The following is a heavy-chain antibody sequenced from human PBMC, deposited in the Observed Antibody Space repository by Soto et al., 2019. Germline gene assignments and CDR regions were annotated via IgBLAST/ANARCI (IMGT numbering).Heavy chain of an antibody. CDR1: GFTFSNAW. Sequence: EVQLVESGGGLVKPGGSLRLSCAGSGFTFSNAWMSWVRRAPGKGLEWVGRIKSDAYGGAIDYAAPVKGRFTISRDNSKITLFLQMNNLIAEDTAVYSCTTTKGRLEPPTNNFWGQGTPVIVSS. V-gene: IGHV3-15*01. CDR3: TTTKGRLEPPTNNF. CDR2: IKSDAYGGAI. D-gene: IGHD2-8*01. J-gene: IGHJ4*02.